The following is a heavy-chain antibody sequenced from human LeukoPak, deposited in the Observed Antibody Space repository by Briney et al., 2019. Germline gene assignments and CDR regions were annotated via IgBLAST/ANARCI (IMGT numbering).Heavy chain of an antibody. CDR2: IYYSGST. D-gene: IGHD3-22*01. CDR1: GGSISSGDYY. Sequence: SQTLSLTCTVSGGSISSGDYYWSWIRQPPGKGLEWIGYIYYSGSTYYNPSLKSRVTISVDTSKNQFSLKLSSVTAADTAVYYCARDLGSSGYYYDTTGYWGQGALVTVSS. CDR3: ARDLGSSGYYYDTTGY. V-gene: IGHV4-30-4*01. J-gene: IGHJ4*02.